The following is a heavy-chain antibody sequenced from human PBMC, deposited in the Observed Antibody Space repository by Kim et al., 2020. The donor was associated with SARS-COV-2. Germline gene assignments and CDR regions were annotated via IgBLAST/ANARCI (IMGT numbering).Heavy chain of an antibody. CDR1: GFTFSSYS. Sequence: GGSLRLSCAASGFTFSSYSMNWVRQAPGKGLEWVSYISSSSSTIYYADSVKGRFTISRDNAKNSLYLQMNSLRAEDTAVYYCARDPGGPPRKGENYYYYYGMDVWGQGTTVTVSS. V-gene: IGHV3-48*04. CDR2: ISSSSSTI. CDR3: ARDPGGPPRKGENYYYYYGMDV. D-gene: IGHD3-16*01. J-gene: IGHJ6*02.